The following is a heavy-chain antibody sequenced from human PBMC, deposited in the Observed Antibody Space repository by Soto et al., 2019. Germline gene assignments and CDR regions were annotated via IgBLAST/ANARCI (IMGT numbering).Heavy chain of an antibody. V-gene: IGHV3-49*04. CDR3: TRDDYYFDTGVYYSWFDP. J-gene: IGHJ5*02. D-gene: IGHD3-22*01. Sequence: PGGSLRLSCTPSVFTFRDYDMSWVRQAPGKGLDLVGFIRTKTYGGTTEYAASVKGRFTVSRNDSKNIAYLQMDSLKTEDTAVYYCTRDDYYFDTGVYYSWFDPWGQGTMVTVSS. CDR2: IRTKTYGGTT. CDR1: VFTFRDYD.